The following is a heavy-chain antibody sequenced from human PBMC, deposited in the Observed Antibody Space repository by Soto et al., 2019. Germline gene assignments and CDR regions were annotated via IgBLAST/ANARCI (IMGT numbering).Heavy chain of an antibody. Sequence: EVQLVEAGGGLVQPGGSLRLSCAASGFSVTSNYMGWVRQAPAKGLEWVSVLYSGDNTYYADSVKGRFTISRDKSKNTLYLQMSRLRAEDTAVYYCARSGNATMAPVDYWGQGTRVTVSS. CDR2: LYSGDNT. J-gene: IGHJ4*02. CDR1: GFSVTSNY. D-gene: IGHD3-10*01. V-gene: IGHV3-53*01. CDR3: ARSGNATMAPVDY.